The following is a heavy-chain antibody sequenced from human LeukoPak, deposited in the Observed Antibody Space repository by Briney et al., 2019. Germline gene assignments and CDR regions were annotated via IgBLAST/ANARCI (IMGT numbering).Heavy chain of an antibody. CDR3: ARDAGATAY. D-gene: IGHD4/OR15-4a*01. J-gene: IGHJ4*02. Sequence: SETLSLTCTVSGVSISTDYWTWVRQSPGKGLEWIGYIHYSGRTSYNPSLKSLVTISVDTSKNQFSLKLTSVTSADTAVYYCARDAGATAYWGQGALVTVSS. CDR2: IHYSGRT. CDR1: GVSISTDY. V-gene: IGHV4-59*13.